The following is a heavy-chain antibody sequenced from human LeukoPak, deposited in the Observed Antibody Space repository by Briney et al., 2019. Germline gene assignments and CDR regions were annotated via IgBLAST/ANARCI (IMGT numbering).Heavy chain of an antibody. D-gene: IGHD3-22*01. Sequence: GEPLKTSCKCSGYSFTIYWIGWVRQLPGKGLGWRGISYPGYYDTRYSPSFQGQVTISAHKSISPAYLQWSSPKASDTAMYYCARHYYDSSGYCSPPAYYCDYWGQGPRVTVSS. CDR3: ARHYYDSSGYCSPPAYYCDY. J-gene: IGHJ4*02. CDR1: GYSFTIYW. CDR2: SYPGYYDT. V-gene: IGHV5-51*01.